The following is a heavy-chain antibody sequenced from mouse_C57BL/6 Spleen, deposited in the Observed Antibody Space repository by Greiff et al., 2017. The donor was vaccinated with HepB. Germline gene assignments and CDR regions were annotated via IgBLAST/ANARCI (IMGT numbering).Heavy chain of an antibody. CDR2: IYPGDGDT. V-gene: IGHV1-82*01. CDR3: AREVSNWDPAWFAY. Sequence: VMLVESGPELVKPGASVKISCKASGYAFSSSWMNWVKQRPGKGLEWIGRIYPGDGDTNYNGKFKGKATLTADKSSSTAYMQLSSLTSEDSAVYFCAREVSNWDPAWFAYWGQGTLVTVSA. D-gene: IGHD4-1*01. CDR1: GYAFSSSW. J-gene: IGHJ3*01.